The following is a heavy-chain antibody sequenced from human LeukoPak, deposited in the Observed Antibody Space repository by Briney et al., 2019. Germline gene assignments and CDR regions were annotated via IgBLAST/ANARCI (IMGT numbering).Heavy chain of an antibody. Sequence: GGSLRLSCAASGFTFSRYGMHWVRQAPGKGLEWVAFIRYDGSSKYYADSVKGRFTISRDNAKNSLYLQMNSLRAEDTAVYYCARMGGYSYGWHFDYWGQGTLVTVSS. J-gene: IGHJ4*02. V-gene: IGHV3-30*02. D-gene: IGHD5-18*01. CDR3: ARMGGYSYGWHFDY. CDR1: GFTFSRYG. CDR2: IRYDGSSK.